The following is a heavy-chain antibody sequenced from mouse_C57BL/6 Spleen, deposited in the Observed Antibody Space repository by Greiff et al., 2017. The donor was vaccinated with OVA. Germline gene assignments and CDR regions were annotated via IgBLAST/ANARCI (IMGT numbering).Heavy chain of an antibody. CDR3: AAYFPFAY. V-gene: IGHV8-12*01. Sequence: ESGPGILQSSQTLSLTCSFSGFSLSTSGMGVSWIRQPSGKGLEWLAHIYWDDDKRYNPSLKSRLTISKDTSRNQVFLKITSVDTADTATYYCAAYFPFAYWGQGTLVTVSA. D-gene: IGHD2-10*01. J-gene: IGHJ3*01. CDR1: GFSLSTSGMG. CDR2: IYWDDDK.